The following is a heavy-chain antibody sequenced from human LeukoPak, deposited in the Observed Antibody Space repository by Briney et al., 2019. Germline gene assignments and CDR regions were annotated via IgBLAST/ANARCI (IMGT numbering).Heavy chain of an antibody. J-gene: IGHJ3*02. D-gene: IGHD3-10*01. CDR3: AKGIRSRITMVRGVLDAFDI. Sequence: GGSLRLSCAASGFTVSSNYMSWVRQAPGKGLEWVSVIYSGGSTYYADSVKGRFTISRDNSKNTLYLQMNSLRAEDTAVYYCAKGIRSRITMVRGVLDAFDIWGQGTMVTVSS. V-gene: IGHV3-66*01. CDR1: GFTVSSNY. CDR2: IYSGGST.